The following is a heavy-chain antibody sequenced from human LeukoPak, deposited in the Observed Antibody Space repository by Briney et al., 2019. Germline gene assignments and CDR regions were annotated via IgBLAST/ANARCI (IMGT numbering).Heavy chain of an antibody. V-gene: IGHV3-30-3*01. CDR1: GFIFSNYV. J-gene: IGHJ4*02. CDR3: ARGFGELPDY. CDR2: ISYDGSNK. Sequence: GGSLRLSCAASGFIFSNYVMHWVRQAPGKGLEWVAVISYDGSNKYYADSVKGRFTISRDNSKNTLYPQMNSLRAEDTAVYYCARGFGELPDYWGQGTLVTVSS. D-gene: IGHD3-10*01.